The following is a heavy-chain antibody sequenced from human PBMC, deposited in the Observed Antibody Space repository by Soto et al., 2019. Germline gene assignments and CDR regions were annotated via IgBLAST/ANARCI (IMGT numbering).Heavy chain of an antibody. V-gene: IGHV4-30-4*01. J-gene: IGHJ4*02. D-gene: IGHD2-2*01. CDR1: GASISTGPYF. Sequence: SEPLSLTCTVYGASISTGPYFWSWIRRPPGKGLEWIGYVDYSGSTYYNPSLESRLTMSVNTSQNHFSLQLSSVTAADTAVYFCAREVTMQIYYFDSWGQGTLVTVSS. CDR2: VDYSGST. CDR3: AREVTMQIYYFDS.